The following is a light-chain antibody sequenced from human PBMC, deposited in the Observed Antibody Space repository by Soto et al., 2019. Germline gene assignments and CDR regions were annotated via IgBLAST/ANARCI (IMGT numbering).Light chain of an antibody. CDR2: GAS. J-gene: IGKJ3*01. Sequence: EIVLTQSPGTLSLSPGERATLSCRASQSVYNNYLAWYQQKPGQAPRLLSYGASSRATRIPDRFSGSGSGTDFTLTISRLEREDFAVYYCQRYGSSLTFGPGTKVDIK. CDR1: QSVYNNY. V-gene: IGKV3-20*01. CDR3: QRYGSSLT.